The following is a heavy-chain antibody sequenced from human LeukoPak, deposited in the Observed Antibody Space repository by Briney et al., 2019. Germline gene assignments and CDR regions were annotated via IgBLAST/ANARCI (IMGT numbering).Heavy chain of an antibody. CDR1: GFTVSSNY. J-gene: IGHJ4*02. CDR3: ARDPIPQVGATIDFDY. V-gene: IGHV3-66*01. Sequence: GGSLRLSCAASGFTVSSNYMSWVRQAPGKGLEWVSVIYSGGSTYYAASVKGRFTISRDNSKNTLYLQMNSLRAEDTAVYYCARDPIPQVGATIDFDYWGQGTLVTVSS. CDR2: IYSGGST. D-gene: IGHD1-26*01.